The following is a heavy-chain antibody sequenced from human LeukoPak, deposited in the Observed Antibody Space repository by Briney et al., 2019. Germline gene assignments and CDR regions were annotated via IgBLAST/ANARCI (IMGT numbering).Heavy chain of an antibody. CDR1: GFTFSRYW. D-gene: IGHD3-22*01. Sequence: GGSLRLSCAASGFTFSRYWMHWVRQAPGKELVWVSRIKSDGSTNYADSVKGRFTISRDNAKNTVSLQMNSLRAEDTGVYYCARAPAEIGGYYPEYFRHWGQGTLVTVSS. V-gene: IGHV3-74*01. CDR3: ARAPAEIGGYYPEYFRH. J-gene: IGHJ1*01. CDR2: IKSDGST.